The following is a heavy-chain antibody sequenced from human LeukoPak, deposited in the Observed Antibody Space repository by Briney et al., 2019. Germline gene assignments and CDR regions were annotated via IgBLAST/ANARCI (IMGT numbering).Heavy chain of an antibody. CDR3: ARGEVFDY. V-gene: IGHV4-4*09. J-gene: IGHJ4*02. CDR2: IYTSGST. CDR1: GGSISSYY. D-gene: IGHD3-10*01. Sequence: SETLSLTCTVSGGSISSYYWSWIWQPPGKGQEWIGYIYTSGSTNYNPSLKSRVTIPVDTSKNQFSLKLSSVTAADTAVYYCARGEVFDYWGQGTLVTVSS.